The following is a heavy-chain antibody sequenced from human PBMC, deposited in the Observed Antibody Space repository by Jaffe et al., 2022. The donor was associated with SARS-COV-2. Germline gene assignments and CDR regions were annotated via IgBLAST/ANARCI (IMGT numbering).Heavy chain of an antibody. Sequence: EVQLVQSGAEVKKPGESLKISCQVSGYSFTTYWIGWVRQMPGKGLEWMGIIYPADSDTRYSPSFQGQVTISADKSISTAYLQWSSLKASDTAMYYCARRTTSGGSCYDYWGQGTLVTVSS. CDR2: IYPADSDT. CDR1: GYSFTTYW. D-gene: IGHD2-15*01. J-gene: IGHJ4*02. V-gene: IGHV5-51*01. CDR3: ARRTTSGGSCYDY.